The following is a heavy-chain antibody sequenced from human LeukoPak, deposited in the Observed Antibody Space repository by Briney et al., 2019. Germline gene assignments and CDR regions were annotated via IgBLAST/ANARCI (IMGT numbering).Heavy chain of an antibody. D-gene: IGHD2-2*01. CDR3: ARVIAGYCSSTSCWNYYYYMDV. J-gene: IGHJ6*03. CDR2: IYYSGST. V-gene: IGHV4-39*07. Sequence: WVRQAPGKGLEWIGSIYYSGSTYYNPSLKSRVTISVDTSKNQFSLKLSSVTAADTAVYYCARVIAGYCSSTSCWNYYYYMDVWGKGTTVTVSS.